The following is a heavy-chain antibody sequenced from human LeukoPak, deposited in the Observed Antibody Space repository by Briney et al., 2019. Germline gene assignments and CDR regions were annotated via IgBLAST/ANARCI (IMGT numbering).Heavy chain of an antibody. D-gene: IGHD3-22*01. V-gene: IGHV3-15*01. CDR2: IKSNTDGGTT. CDR3: TTEDYYDSSGYYPLFDY. J-gene: IGHJ4*02. CDR1: GFTFSNAW. Sequence: GGSLRLSCAASGFTFSNAWMSRVRQAPGKGLEWVGHIKSNTDGGTTDYAAPVKGRFTISRDDSRNTLYLQMNSLKTEDTAVYDCTTEDYYDSSGYYPLFDYWGQGTLVTVSS.